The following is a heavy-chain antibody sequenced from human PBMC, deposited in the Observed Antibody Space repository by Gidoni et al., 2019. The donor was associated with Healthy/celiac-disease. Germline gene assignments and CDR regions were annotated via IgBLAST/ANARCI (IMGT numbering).Heavy chain of an antibody. D-gene: IGHD3-10*01. V-gene: IGHV4-34*01. CDR1: GGSFSGYY. CDR3: ARYRKNGSGSYPD. J-gene: IGHJ4*02. Sequence: QVQLQQWGAGLLKPSETLSPTCAVYGGSFSGYYWSWIRQPPGKGLEWIGEINHSGSTNYNPSLKSRVTISVDTSKNQFSLKLSSVTAADTAVYYCARYRKNGSGSYPDWGQGTLVTVSS. CDR2: INHSGST.